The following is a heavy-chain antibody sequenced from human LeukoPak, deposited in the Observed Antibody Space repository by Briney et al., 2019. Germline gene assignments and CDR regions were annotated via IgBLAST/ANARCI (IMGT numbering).Heavy chain of an antibody. D-gene: IGHD2-2*01. J-gene: IGHJ4*02. CDR3: ARGGEGIVVVPAAIQIDY. CDR2: ISSSGSTI. CDR1: GFTFSDYY. Sequence: GGSLRLSCAASGFTFSDYYMSWIRQAPGKGLEWVSYISSSGSTIYYADSVKGRFTISRDNAKNSLYLQMNSLRAEDTAVYYCARGGEGIVVVPAAIQIDYWGQGTLVTVSS. V-gene: IGHV3-11*04.